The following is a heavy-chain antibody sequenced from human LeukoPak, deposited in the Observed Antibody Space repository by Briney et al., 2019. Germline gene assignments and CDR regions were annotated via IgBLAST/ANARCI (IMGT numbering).Heavy chain of an antibody. J-gene: IGHJ6*03. CDR2: IYYSGST. Sequence: SETLSLTCAVSGGSISSYYWSWIRQPPGKGLEWIGYIYYSGSTNYNPSLKSRVTISVDTSKNQFSLKLSSVTAADTAVYYCARYNWNDGYYYYYMDVWGKGTTVTVSS. D-gene: IGHD1-1*01. CDR3: ARYNWNDGYYYYYMDV. CDR1: GGSISSYY. V-gene: IGHV4-59*01.